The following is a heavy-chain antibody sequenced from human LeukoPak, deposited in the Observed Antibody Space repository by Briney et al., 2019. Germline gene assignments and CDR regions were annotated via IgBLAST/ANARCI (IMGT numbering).Heavy chain of an antibody. Sequence: SETLSLTCTASGGSISSGSYYWSWIRQPAGKGLEWIGRIYTSGSTNYNPSLKSRVTISVDTSKNQFSLKLSSVTAADTAVYYCAREGSYDSSGYYYVHYWGQGTLVTVSS. D-gene: IGHD3-22*01. CDR2: IYTSGST. V-gene: IGHV4-61*02. CDR3: AREGSYDSSGYYYVHY. CDR1: GGSISSGSYY. J-gene: IGHJ4*02.